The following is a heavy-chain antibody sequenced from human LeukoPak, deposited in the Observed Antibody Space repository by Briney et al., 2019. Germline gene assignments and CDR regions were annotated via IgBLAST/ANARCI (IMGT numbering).Heavy chain of an antibody. CDR1: GGSISSYY. CDR3: ARGSGDNWNIFDY. J-gene: IGHJ4*02. V-gene: IGHV4-4*07. CDR2: THTSGST. Sequence: SETLSLTCTVSGGSISSYYWSWIRQPAGKGLEWIGRTHTSGSTNYNPSLKSRVTISVDKSKTQFSLKLSSMTTADTAAYYCARGSGDNWNIFDYWGQGTLVTVSS. D-gene: IGHD1/OR15-1a*01.